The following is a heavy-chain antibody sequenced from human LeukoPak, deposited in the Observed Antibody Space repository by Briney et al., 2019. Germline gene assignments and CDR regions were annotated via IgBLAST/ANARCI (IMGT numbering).Heavy chain of an antibody. CDR3: SRAIVRAIVAFEF. CDR1: GFTFRCFA. Sequence: GRSLRLSCVAPGFTFRCFAMQRVSQAPGKGLEWVALVSSDGGNKYYADSVKGRFTISRDTSNNSLYLQMNSLRTEDTAVYYCSRAIVRAIVAFEFWRRETLLTVSS. V-gene: IGHV3-30*03. J-gene: IGHJ3*01. CDR2: VSSDGGNK. D-gene: IGHD1-26*01.